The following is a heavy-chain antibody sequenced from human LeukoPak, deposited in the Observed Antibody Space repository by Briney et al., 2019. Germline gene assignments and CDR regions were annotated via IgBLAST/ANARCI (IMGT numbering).Heavy chain of an antibody. J-gene: IGHJ4*02. CDR2: INPNSGGT. CDR1: GYTFTGYY. V-gene: IGHV1-2*02. D-gene: IGHD3-22*01. CDR3: ARDRRYYDSSGYLDFDY. Sequence: ASVKVSCKASGYTFTGYYMHWVRQAPGQGLEWMGWINPNSGGTNYAQKLQGRVTMTTDTSTSTAYMELRSLRSDDTAVYYCARDRRYYDSSGYLDFDYWGQGTLVTVSS.